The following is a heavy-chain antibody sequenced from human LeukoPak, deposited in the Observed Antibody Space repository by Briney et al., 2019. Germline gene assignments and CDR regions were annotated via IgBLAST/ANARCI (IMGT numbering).Heavy chain of an antibody. Sequence: PGGSLRLPCAASGFTFSTYWMHWLRQSPGKGLVCVSRTNSDGSRTDSAEYVESRSTIDRDNAEDTLYLQMNSVSIEDTAVYYCASDRGINMVRGVIDYWGQGTLVTVSS. CDR1: GFTFSTYW. CDR2: TNSDGSRT. V-gene: IGHV3-74*01. D-gene: IGHD3-10*01. J-gene: IGHJ4*02. CDR3: ASDRGINMVRGVIDY.